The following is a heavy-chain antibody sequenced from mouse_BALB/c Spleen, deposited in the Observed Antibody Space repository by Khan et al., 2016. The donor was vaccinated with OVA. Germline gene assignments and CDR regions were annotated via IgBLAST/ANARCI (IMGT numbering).Heavy chain of an antibody. Sequence: EVELVESGGDLVKPGGSLKLSCAASGFTFSSYAVSWIRQTPEKRLEWVASINSGGSTYYPDSVKGRFTISRDDARNILYLQMSSLRSEDTAMYYCTRLVDYWGQGTSVTVSS. CDR3: TRLVDY. V-gene: IGHV5-6-5*01. CDR1: GFTFSSYA. J-gene: IGHJ4*01. CDR2: INSGGST.